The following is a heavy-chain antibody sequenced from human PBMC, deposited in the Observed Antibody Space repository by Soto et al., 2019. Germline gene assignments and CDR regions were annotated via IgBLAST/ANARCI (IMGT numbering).Heavy chain of an antibody. V-gene: IGHV3-66*04. CDR3: ARHGYNYGGGYFDY. J-gene: IGHJ4*02. CDR1: GVNVSSNY. Sequence: EVQLVESGGGLVQPGGSLRLSCAASGVNVSSNYMSWVRQAPGKGLEWVSVIYSGGSTYYADYVKIRFTISRDNSKNTLYLQINTLRAEDTAVYYCARHGYNYGGGYFDYWGQGTLVTVSS. CDR2: IYSGGST. D-gene: IGHD5-18*01.